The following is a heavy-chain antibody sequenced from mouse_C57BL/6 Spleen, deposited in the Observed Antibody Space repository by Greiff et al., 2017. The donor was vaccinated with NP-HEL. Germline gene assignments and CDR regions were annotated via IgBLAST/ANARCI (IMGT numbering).Heavy chain of an antibody. V-gene: IGHV1-7*01. CDR2: INPSSGYT. CDR1: GYTFTSYW. Sequence: QVQLQQSGAELAKPGASVKLSCKASGYTFTSYWMHWVKQRPGQGLEWIGYINPSSGYTKYNQKFKDKATLTADKSSSTAYMQLSSRTYEDSAVYYCARFPHYDYDEGYAMDDWGQGTSVTVSS. CDR3: ARFPHYDYDEGYAMDD. D-gene: IGHD2-4*01. J-gene: IGHJ4*01.